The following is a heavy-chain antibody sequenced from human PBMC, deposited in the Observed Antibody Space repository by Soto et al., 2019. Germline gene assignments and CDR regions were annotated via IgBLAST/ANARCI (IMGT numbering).Heavy chain of an antibody. J-gene: IGHJ4*02. Sequence: QVQLQESGPGLVKPSQTLTLTCSVSGGSIDTGGFYWSWARQLPGKGLQWIGYIYYTGAAYYNPALKCLVVISLDTSANHFSLSLTSLTAADTAVYYCASGTFNDISFDSWGQGRLVTVSS. D-gene: IGHD2-21*01. CDR3: ASGTFNDISFDS. V-gene: IGHV4-31*01. CDR1: GGSIDTGGFY. CDR2: IYYTGAA.